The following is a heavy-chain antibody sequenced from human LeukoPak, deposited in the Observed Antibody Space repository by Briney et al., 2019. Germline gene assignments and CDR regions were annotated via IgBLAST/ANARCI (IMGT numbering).Heavy chain of an antibody. D-gene: IGHD3-22*01. CDR2: ISYDGSNK. J-gene: IGHJ3*02. Sequence: SGGSLRLSCAASGFTFSSYAMHWVRQAPGKGLEWVAVISYDGSNKYYADSVKGRFTISRDNSKNTLYLQMNSLRAEDTAVYYCARERSSGYNDAFDIWGQGTMVTVSS. CDR3: ARERSSGYNDAFDI. V-gene: IGHV3-30*04. CDR1: GFTFSSYA.